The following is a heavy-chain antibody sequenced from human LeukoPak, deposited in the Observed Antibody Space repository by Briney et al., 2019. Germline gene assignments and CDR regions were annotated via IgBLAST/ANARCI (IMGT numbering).Heavy chain of an antibody. J-gene: IGHJ6*02. CDR3: ARTRYSSGWSPTYGMDV. CDR1: GGSISSYY. CDR2: IYYSGST. Sequence: ASETLSRTCTVSGGSISSYYWSWIRQPPGKGLEWIGYIYYSGSTNYNPSLKSRVTISVDTSKNQFSLKLSSVTAADTAVYYCARTRYSSGWSPTYGMDVWGQGTTVTVSS. V-gene: IGHV4-59*01. D-gene: IGHD6-19*01.